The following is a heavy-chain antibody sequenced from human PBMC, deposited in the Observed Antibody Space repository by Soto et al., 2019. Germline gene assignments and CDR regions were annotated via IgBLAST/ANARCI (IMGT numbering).Heavy chain of an antibody. Sequence: GGSLRLSCAASGFTVSSNYMSWVRQAPGKGLEWVSVIYSGGSTYYADSVKGRFTISRDNAKNTLYLQMNSLRTEDTAIYCSRGSSGWPGVDYWGPGTLVTVSS. V-gene: IGHV3-66*01. CDR3: RGSSGWPGVDY. CDR2: IYSGGST. D-gene: IGHD6-19*01. J-gene: IGHJ4*02. CDR1: GFTVSSNY.